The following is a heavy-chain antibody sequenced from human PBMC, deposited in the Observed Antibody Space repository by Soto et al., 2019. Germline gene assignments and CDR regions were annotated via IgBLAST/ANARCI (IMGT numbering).Heavy chain of an antibody. CDR2: IYYSGST. V-gene: IGHV4-30-4*01. Sequence: QVQLQESGPGLVKPSQTLSLTCTVSGGSISSGDYYWIWIRQPPGKGLEWIGYIYYSGSTYYTPALKSRVTRSVDTSKNQFSLKLSSVTAADTAVYYGARVGVFGATTIDYWGQGTLVTVSS. CDR1: GGSISSGDYY. J-gene: IGHJ4*02. D-gene: IGHD3-10*02. CDR3: ARVGVFGATTIDY.